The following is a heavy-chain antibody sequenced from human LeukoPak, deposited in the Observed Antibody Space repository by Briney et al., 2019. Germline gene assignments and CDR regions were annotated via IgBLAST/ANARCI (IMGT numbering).Heavy chain of an antibody. D-gene: IGHD6-13*01. Sequence: SETLSLTCTVSGYSISSGYYWGWIRQPPGKGLEWIGSIYHSGSTYYNPSLKSRVTISVDTSKNQFSLKLSSVTAADTAVYYCAIQTTQQLAPNFDYWGQGTLVTVSS. CDR3: AIQTTQQLAPNFDY. V-gene: IGHV4-38-2*02. J-gene: IGHJ4*02. CDR1: GYSISSGYY. CDR2: IYHSGST.